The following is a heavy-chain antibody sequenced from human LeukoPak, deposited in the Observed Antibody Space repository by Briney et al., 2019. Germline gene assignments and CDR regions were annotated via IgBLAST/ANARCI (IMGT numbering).Heavy chain of an antibody. Sequence: PGGSLRLSCAAPGFTPRSYAMSRVRPAPGKGLEWVSAISGSGGSTYYADSVKGRFTISRDNSKNTLYLQMNSLRAEDMAVYYCANVAVAVFDYWGQGTLVTVSS. V-gene: IGHV3-23*01. D-gene: IGHD6-19*01. CDR3: ANVAVAVFDY. CDR1: GFTPRSYA. J-gene: IGHJ4*02. CDR2: ISGSGGST.